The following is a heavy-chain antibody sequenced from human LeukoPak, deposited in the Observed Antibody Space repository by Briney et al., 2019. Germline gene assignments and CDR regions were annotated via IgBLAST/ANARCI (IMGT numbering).Heavy chain of an antibody. V-gene: IGHV4-4*07. CDR3: ASGLRYFDLYY. CDR1: AGSIRNFY. Sequence: SETLSLTCTVSAGSIRNFYWSWIRQPAGKGLEWIGRIYTSGSTNYNPSLKSRVTISVDTSKNQFSLKLSSVTAADTAVYYCASGLRYFDLYYWGQGTLVTVSS. D-gene: IGHD3-9*01. J-gene: IGHJ4*02. CDR2: IYTSGST.